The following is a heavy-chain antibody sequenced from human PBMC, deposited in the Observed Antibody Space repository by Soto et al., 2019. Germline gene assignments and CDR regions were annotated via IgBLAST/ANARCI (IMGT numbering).Heavy chain of an antibody. CDR1: GGSISSYY. CDR3: ARGSSSWYRYFDY. J-gene: IGHJ4*02. V-gene: IGHV4-59*01. CDR2: IYYSGST. D-gene: IGHD6-13*01. Sequence: SETLSLTCTVSGGSISSYYWSWIRQPPGKGLEWIGYIYYSGSTNYNPSLKSRVTIPVDTSKNKFSLKLSSVTAADTAVYYCARGSSSWYRYFDYWGQGTLVTVSS.